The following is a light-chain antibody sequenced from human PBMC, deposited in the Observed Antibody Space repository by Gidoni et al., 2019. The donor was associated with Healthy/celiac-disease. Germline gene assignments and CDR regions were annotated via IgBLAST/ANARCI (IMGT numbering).Light chain of an antibody. V-gene: IGLV3-21*02. J-gene: IGLJ2*01. CDR2: DDS. Sequence: SYVLTQPPSVSVAPGQTARITCWGNNIGSKSVHWYQQKPGQAPVLVVYDDSDRLSGIPERFSGSNSGNTATLTISRVEAEDEADYYCQVWDSSSDHVVFGGGTKLTVL. CDR1: NIGSKS. CDR3: QVWDSSSDHVV.